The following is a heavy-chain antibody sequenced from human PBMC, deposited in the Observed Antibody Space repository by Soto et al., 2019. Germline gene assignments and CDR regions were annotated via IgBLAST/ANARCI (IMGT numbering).Heavy chain of an antibody. Sequence: SETLSLTCAVSGGSISSSNWWSWVRQPPGKGLEWIGEIYHSGSTNYNPSLKSRVTISVDKSKNQFSLKLSSVTAADTAVYYCAREVGATRYYFDYWGQGTLVTVSS. CDR2: IYHSGST. CDR3: AREVGATRYYFDY. CDR1: GGSISSSNW. V-gene: IGHV4-4*02. D-gene: IGHD1-26*01. J-gene: IGHJ4*02.